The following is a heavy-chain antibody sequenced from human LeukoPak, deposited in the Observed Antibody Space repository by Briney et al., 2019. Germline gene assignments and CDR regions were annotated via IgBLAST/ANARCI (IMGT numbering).Heavy chain of an antibody. J-gene: IGHJ3*02. D-gene: IGHD3-22*01. CDR3: ARQHSHYYDSSVGAFDI. CDR1: NGSVNSNSDY. CDR2: IYYSGST. Sequence: SETLSLTCSIYNGSVNSNSDYWGWIRQPPGKGLEWIGSIYYSGSTYYNPFLKSRVTISVDTSKNQFSLKLSSVTAADTAVYYCARQHSHYYDSSVGAFDIWGQGTMVTVSS. V-gene: IGHV4-39*01.